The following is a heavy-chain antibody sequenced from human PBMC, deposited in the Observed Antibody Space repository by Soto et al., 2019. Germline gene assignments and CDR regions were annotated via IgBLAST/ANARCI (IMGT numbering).Heavy chain of an antibody. V-gene: IGHV1-46*01. J-gene: IGHJ5*02. Sequence: ASVKVSCKASGYAFSSQYMTWVRPAPGQGLEWMGIINPSGGSTSSAQKFQGRLTLTTDISTSTFYMERSSLRSEDTAVYYCARDGDCSGVSSSTHYWFEAGGQGTVVTVSS. CDR3: ARDGDCSGVSSSTHYWFEA. D-gene: IGHD2-15*01. CDR1: GYAFSSQY. CDR2: INPSGGST.